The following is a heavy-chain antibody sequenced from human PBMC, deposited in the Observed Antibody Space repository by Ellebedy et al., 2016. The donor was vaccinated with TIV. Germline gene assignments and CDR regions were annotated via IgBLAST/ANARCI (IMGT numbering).Heavy chain of an antibody. CDR2: IYYSGTT. CDR3: ARGGGDRPHALDV. J-gene: IGHJ3*01. V-gene: IGHV4-30-4*01. CDR1: GGSMISNDHS. D-gene: IGHD3-10*01. Sequence: MPSETLSLTCTVSGGSMISNDHSWSWVRQPPGTGLEWIGYIYYSGTTYYNPSLKHRLTMSVDKSKSQVSLKLTSVTATDTAVYYCARGGGDRPHALDVWGQGTKVTVSS.